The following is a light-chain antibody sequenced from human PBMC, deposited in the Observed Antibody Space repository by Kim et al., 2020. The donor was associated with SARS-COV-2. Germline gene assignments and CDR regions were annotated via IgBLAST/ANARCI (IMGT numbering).Light chain of an antibody. J-gene: IGKJ4*01. CDR1: RRLIYSDGNIY. V-gene: IGKV2-30*01. CDR2: RVS. Sequence: DVVLTQSPPSLPVTLGQPASISCRSSRRLIYSDGNIYLDWFHQRPGQSPRRLIFRVSNRDSGVPDRFSGIGSDSDFTLETSRVEAEDVGIYYCMQGTHWPLTFGGGTKVDIK. CDR3: MQGTHWPLT.